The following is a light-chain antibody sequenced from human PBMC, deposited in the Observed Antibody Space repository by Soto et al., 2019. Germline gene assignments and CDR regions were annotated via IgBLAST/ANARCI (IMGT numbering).Light chain of an antibody. J-gene: IGKJ1*01. Sequence: DIQMTQSPSTLSASVGDRVTITCRASQSISSWLACYQQKPWKATKGLIYKASSLESGVPSRFSGSGSGTDFTLTISRLQPDDVATYSCQQYNRYWTFGQGTKVEIK. CDR2: KAS. CDR3: QQYNRYWT. V-gene: IGKV1-5*03. CDR1: QSISSW.